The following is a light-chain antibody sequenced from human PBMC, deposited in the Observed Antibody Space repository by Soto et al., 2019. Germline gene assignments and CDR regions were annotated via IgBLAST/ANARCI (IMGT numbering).Light chain of an antibody. CDR3: SSYAGSNNYV. CDR1: SSDVGGYNY. CDR2: EVN. Sequence: QSVLTQPPSASGSPGQSVAISCTGTSSDVGGYNYVSWYQLHPGKAPKLMIYEVNMRPSGVPDRFSGSKSGNTASLTVSGLRAEDEADYYCSSYAGSNNYVFGTGTKVTFL. V-gene: IGLV2-8*01. J-gene: IGLJ1*01.